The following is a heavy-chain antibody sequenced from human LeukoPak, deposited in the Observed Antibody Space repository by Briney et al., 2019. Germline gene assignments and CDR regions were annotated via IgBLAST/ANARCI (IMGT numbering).Heavy chain of an antibody. J-gene: IGHJ4*02. D-gene: IGHD3-16*01. CDR3: ARVGDEVAYTRGSLAH. CDR1: GFTFSNYY. CDR2: ISSSSSYT. V-gene: IGHV3-11*05. Sequence: GGSLRLSCAASGFTFSNYYMSWIRQAPGKGLEWVSYISSSSSYTNYADSVKGRFTISRHISKNTLYLQMNSLRAEDTAVYYCARVGDEVAYTRGSLAHWGQGTLVTVSS.